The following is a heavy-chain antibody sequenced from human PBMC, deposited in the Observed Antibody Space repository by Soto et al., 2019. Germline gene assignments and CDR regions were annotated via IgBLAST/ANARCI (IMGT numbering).Heavy chain of an antibody. CDR3: AREGGFTILTGLYIARYYFDY. Sequence: EVQLVESGGGLVKPGGSLRLSCAASGFTFSSYSMNWVRQAPGKGLEWVSSISSSSSYIYYADSVKGRFTISRDNAKNLLYLQKNSLRAEDTAVYYCAREGGFTILTGLYIARYYFDYWGQGTLVTVSS. V-gene: IGHV3-21*01. D-gene: IGHD3-9*01. CDR1: GFTFSSYS. J-gene: IGHJ4*02. CDR2: ISSSSSYI.